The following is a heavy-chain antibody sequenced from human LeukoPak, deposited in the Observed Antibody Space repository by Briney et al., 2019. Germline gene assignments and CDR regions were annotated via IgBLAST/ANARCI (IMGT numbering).Heavy chain of an antibody. D-gene: IGHD4-17*01. V-gene: IGHV4-30-2*01. Sequence: SETLSLTRAVYGGSFSGYSWSWIRQPPGKGLEWIGYIYHSGSTYYNPSLKSRVTISVDRSKNQFSLKLSSVTAADTAVYYCARSYGDYEAPFDYWGQGTLVTVSS. CDR2: IYHSGST. J-gene: IGHJ4*02. CDR3: ARSYGDYEAPFDY. CDR1: GGSFSGYS.